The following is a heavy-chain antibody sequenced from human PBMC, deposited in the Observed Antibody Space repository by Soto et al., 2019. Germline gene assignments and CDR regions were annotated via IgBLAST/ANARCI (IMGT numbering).Heavy chain of an antibody. V-gene: IGHV4-59*08. CDR2: FYYSGST. J-gene: IGHJ4*01. Sequence: SETLSLTCTVSGGSFSSYYWSWDRQPPGKGLEWIGHFYYSGSTKYDPSLESRVTISVDTSKNQFSLKLASVTAADTAMYYFGRHDGDQNFWGQGTLVTVSS. CDR3: GRHDGDQNF. D-gene: IGHD4-17*01. CDR1: GGSFSSYY.